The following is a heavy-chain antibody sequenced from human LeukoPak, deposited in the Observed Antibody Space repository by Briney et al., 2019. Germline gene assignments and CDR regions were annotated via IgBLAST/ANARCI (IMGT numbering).Heavy chain of an antibody. CDR1: GFTFSSYA. CDR2: IRGSGGST. D-gene: IGHD3-10*01. CDR3: ARSDIILVRGAPVGG. Sequence: GGSLRLSCAASGFTFSSYAMSWVRQAPGKGLEWVSTIRGSGGSTNYADSVKGRFTISRDNSKNTLYLQMNSLRDQDTAVYYCARSDIILVRGAPVGGWGQGTLVTVSS. J-gene: IGHJ4*02. V-gene: IGHV3-23*01.